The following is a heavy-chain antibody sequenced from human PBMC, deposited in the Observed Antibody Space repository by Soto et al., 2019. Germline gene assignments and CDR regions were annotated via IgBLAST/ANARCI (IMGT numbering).Heavy chain of an antibody. V-gene: IGHV1-18*01. CDR1: GYTFTSYG. J-gene: IGHJ4*02. CDR3: ARAEGPIYYDSSGYYY. CDR2: ISAYNGNT. D-gene: IGHD3-22*01. Sequence: SVKVSCKASGYTFTSYGISWVRQAPVQGLEWMGWISAYNGNTNYAQKLQGRVTMTTDTSTSTAYMELRSLRSDDTAVYYCARAEGPIYYDSSGYYYWGQGTLVTVSS.